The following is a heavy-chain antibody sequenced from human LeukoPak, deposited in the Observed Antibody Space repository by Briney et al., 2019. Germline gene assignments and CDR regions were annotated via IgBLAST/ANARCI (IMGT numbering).Heavy chain of an antibody. J-gene: IGHJ5*02. D-gene: IGHD6-13*01. Sequence: GGSLRLSCAASGFTFSSYEMNWVRQAPGKGLEWVSYISSSGSTIYYADSVKGRFTISRDNAKNSLYLQMNSLRAEDTAVYYCARVDASIAAAGTIDPWGQGTLVTVSS. CDR2: ISSSGSTI. V-gene: IGHV3-48*03. CDR1: GFTFSSYE. CDR3: ARVDASIAAAGTIDP.